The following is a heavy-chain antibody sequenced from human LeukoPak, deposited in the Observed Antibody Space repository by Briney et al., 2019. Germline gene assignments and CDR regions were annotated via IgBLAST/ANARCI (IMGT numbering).Heavy chain of an antibody. J-gene: IGHJ4*02. V-gene: IGHV3-23*01. CDR1: GFTFSSYA. CDR2: ISGSGGST. Sequence: GGSLRLSCAASGFTFSSYAMSWVRQAPGKGLEWVSAISGSGGSTYYEDSVKGRFTISRDNSKNTLYLQMNSLRAKDTAVYYCAKRQGIAAAGTGKYFDYWGQGTLVTVSS. D-gene: IGHD6-13*01. CDR3: AKRQGIAAAGTGKYFDY.